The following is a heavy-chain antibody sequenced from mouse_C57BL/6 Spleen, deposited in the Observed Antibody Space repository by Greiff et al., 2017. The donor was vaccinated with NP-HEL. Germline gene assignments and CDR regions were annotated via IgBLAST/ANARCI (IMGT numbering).Heavy chain of an antibody. CDR2: IDPNSGGT. Sequence: QVQLQQPGAELVKPGASVKLSCKASGYTFTSYWMHWVKQRPGRGLEWIGRIDPNSGGTKYNEKFKSKATLTVDKPSSTAYMQLRSLTSGDSAVYYCARSSDYDENAFAYWGQGTLVTVSA. V-gene: IGHV1-72*01. CDR1: GYTFTSYW. D-gene: IGHD2-4*01. J-gene: IGHJ3*01. CDR3: ARSSDYDENAFAY.